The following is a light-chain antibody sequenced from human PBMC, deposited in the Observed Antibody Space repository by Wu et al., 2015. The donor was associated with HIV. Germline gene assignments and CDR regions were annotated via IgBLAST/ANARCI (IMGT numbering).Light chain of an antibody. CDR2: GAS. CDR3: QQYNNWPPLLT. J-gene: IGKJ4*01. Sequence: EIVMTQSPATLSVSPGERATLSCRASQSVSSNLAWYQQKPGQAPRLLIYGASTRATGIPARFSGGGSGTEFTLTISSMQSEDFAVYYCQQYNNWPPLLTFGGGTKVEI. CDR1: QSVSSN. V-gene: IGKV3-15*01.